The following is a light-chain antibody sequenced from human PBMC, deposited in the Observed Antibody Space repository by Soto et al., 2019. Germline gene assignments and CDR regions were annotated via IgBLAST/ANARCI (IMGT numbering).Light chain of an antibody. V-gene: IGLV2-14*01. Sequence: QSALTQPASVSGSPGQSITISCTGTSSDVGGYNHVSWYQQHPGKAPKLMIYEVSNRPSGVSNRFSGSKSGNMASLTISGLQAEDEADYYCSSYTSTSTWVFGGGTKVTVL. CDR2: EVS. J-gene: IGLJ3*02. CDR3: SSYTSTSTWV. CDR1: SSDVGGYNH.